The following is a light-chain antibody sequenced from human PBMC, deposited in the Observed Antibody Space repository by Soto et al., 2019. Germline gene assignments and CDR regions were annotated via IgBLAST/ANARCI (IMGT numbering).Light chain of an antibody. CDR1: SSDVGGYNY. V-gene: IGLV2-8*01. CDR3: SSYAGSNNFDV. J-gene: IGLJ1*01. CDR2: EVF. Sequence: QSALTQPPSASGSPGQSVTICCTGTSSDVGGYNYVSWYQQHPGKAPKLMIYEVFKRPSGVPDRFSGSKSGNTASLTVSGLQAEDEADYYCSSYAGSNNFDVFGTGTKVTVL.